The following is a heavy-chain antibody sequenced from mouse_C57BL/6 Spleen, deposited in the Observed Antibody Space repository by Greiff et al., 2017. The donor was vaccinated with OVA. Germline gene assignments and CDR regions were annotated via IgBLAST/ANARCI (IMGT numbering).Heavy chain of an antibody. D-gene: IGHD1-1*01. Sequence: EVKLQQSGPELVKPGASVKISCKASGYTFTDYYMNWVKQSHGKSLEWIGDINPNNGGTSYNQKFKGKATLTVDKSSSTAYMELRSLTSEDSAVYYCAGVYYGSSYFDYWGQGTTLTVSS. J-gene: IGHJ2*01. CDR3: AGVYYGSSYFDY. CDR2: INPNNGGT. CDR1: GYTFTDYY. V-gene: IGHV1-26*01.